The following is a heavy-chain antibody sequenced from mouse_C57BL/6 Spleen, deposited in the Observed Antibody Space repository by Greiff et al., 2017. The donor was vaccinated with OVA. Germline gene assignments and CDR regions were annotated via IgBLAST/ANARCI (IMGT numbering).Heavy chain of an antibody. Sequence: VQLQQSDAELVKPGASVKISCKVSGFTFTDHTIHWVQQRPEQGLEWIGYIYPRDGSTKYYEKFKGKATLTADKTSSTAYLQLNSLTSEDSAVYYCARGGNHPGFYFDYWGQGTTLTVSS. V-gene: IGHV1-78*01. CDR3: ARGGNHPGFYFDY. J-gene: IGHJ2*01. D-gene: IGHD1-1*02. CDR1: GFTFTDHT. CDR2: IYPRDGST.